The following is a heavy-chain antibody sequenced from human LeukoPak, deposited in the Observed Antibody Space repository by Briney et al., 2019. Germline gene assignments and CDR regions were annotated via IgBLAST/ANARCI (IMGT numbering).Heavy chain of an antibody. V-gene: IGHV4-34*01. CDR3: ARLSRYSSSWPF. J-gene: IGHJ4*02. Sequence: SSETLSLTCAVYGGSFSGYYWSWIRQPPGKGLEWIGEINHSGSTYYNPSLKSRVTISVDTSKNQFSLKLSSVTAADTAVYYCARLSRYSSSWPFWGQGTLVTVSP. D-gene: IGHD6-13*01. CDR1: GGSFSGYY. CDR2: INHSGST.